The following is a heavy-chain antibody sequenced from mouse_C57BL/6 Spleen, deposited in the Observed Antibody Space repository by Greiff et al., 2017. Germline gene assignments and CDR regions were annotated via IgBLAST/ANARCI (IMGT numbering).Heavy chain of an antibody. V-gene: IGHV1-82*01. CDR2: IYPGDGDT. CDR3: AAGYGYDGAWFAY. Sequence: QLQQSGPELVKPGASVKISCKASGYAFSSSWMNWVKQRPGKGLEWIGRIYPGDGDTNYNGKFKGKATLTADKSSSTAYMQLSSLTSEDSAVYFCAAGYGYDGAWFAYWGQGTLVTVSA. D-gene: IGHD2-2*01. CDR1: GYAFSSSW. J-gene: IGHJ3*01.